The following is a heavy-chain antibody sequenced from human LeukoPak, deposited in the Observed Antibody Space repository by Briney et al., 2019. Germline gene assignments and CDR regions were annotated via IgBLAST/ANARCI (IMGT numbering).Heavy chain of an antibody. V-gene: IGHV3-30*04. J-gene: IGHJ4*02. D-gene: IGHD3-22*01. CDR3: ARGAYDSSGYYLDY. Sequence: GSLRLSCAASEFTFSSYAMHWVRQAPGKGLEWVAVISYDGSNKYYADSVKGRFTISRDNSKNTLYLQMNSLRAEDTAVYYCARGAYDSSGYYLDYWGQGTLVTVSS. CDR2: ISYDGSNK. CDR1: EFTFSSYA.